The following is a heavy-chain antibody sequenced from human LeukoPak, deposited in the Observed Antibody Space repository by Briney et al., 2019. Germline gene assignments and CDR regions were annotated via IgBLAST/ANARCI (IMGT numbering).Heavy chain of an antibody. Sequence: GGTLRLSCAASGFTFSSYAIHWVRQAPGKGLEWVAVISYDGSNKYYADSVKGRFTISRDNSKNTLYLQMNSLRAEDTAVYYCASPSSSWYGWGQGTLVTVSS. CDR3: ASPSSSWYG. CDR2: ISYDGSNK. D-gene: IGHD6-13*01. V-gene: IGHV3-30*04. J-gene: IGHJ4*02. CDR1: GFTFSSYA.